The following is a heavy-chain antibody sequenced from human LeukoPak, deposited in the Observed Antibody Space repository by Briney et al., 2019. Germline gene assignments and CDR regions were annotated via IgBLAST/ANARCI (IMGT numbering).Heavy chain of an antibody. Sequence: GGSLRLSCAASGFTFSSYAMSWVRQAPGKGLEWVSAISGSGGSTYYADSVKGRFTISRDNSKNTLYLQMSGLRAEDKAVYYCASKRFLEIQWGQGTLVTVSS. CDR2: ISGSGGST. J-gene: IGHJ4*02. D-gene: IGHD3-3*01. CDR3: ASKRFLEIQ. CDR1: GFTFSSYA. V-gene: IGHV3-23*01.